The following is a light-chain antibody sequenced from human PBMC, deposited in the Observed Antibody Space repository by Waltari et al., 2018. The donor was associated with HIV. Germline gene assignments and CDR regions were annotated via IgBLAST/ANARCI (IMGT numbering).Light chain of an antibody. CDR3: QQYDDVLIT. Sequence: DVQMTQSPSSLSAFVGDRVIITCQASQDIRNSLNWYQQKPGKAPKLLIYDASNLETGVPSRFSGSGSATDFTFTISNLQPEDTATYYCQQYDDVLITFGQRTRLDIK. J-gene: IGKJ5*01. V-gene: IGKV1-33*01. CDR2: DAS. CDR1: QDIRNS.